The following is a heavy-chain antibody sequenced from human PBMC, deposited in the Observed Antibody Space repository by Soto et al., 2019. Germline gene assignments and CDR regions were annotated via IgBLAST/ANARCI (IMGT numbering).Heavy chain of an antibody. Sequence: SETLSLTCTVSGGSISSADYYWSWVRQPPGKGLEWIGYIYYSGSTFFNPSLKSRVTISKDTSRNQFSLRLNSVTAADTAVYYCARAIVVTIGGMDVCRQGIPFTVS. D-gene: IGHD5-12*01. CDR1: GGSISSADYY. CDR3: ARAIVVTIGGMDV. CDR2: IYYSGST. V-gene: IGHV4-30-4*01. J-gene: IGHJ6*02.